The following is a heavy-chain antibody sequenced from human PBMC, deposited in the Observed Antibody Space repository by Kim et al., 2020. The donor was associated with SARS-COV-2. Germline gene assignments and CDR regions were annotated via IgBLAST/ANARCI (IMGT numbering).Heavy chain of an antibody. Sequence: GGSLRLSCAASGFTFSSYAMSWVRQAPGKGLEWVSGISGGGGSTYYADSVKGRFTISRDNSKNTLYLQMNSLRAEDTAVYYCAKHPIYYYDSSGQYYFDSWGQGTLVTVSS. J-gene: IGHJ4*02. CDR1: GFTFSSYA. CDR2: ISGGGGST. V-gene: IGHV3-23*01. D-gene: IGHD3-22*01. CDR3: AKHPIYYYDSSGQYYFDS.